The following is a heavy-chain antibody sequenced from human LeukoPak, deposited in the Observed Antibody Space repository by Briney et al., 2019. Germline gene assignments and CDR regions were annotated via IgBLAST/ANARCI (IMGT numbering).Heavy chain of an antibody. CDR3: AGDEGWTFDI. CDR2: IKQDGSVI. V-gene: IGHV3-7*01. D-gene: IGHD5-24*01. CDR1: GFSFSTHW. Sequence: PGGSLRLSCAASGFSFSTHWMSWFRQAPGKGLEWVALIKQDGSVIHYVDSVKGRFTISRDNAKNSPSLQTNSLRADDTAVYYCAGDEGWTFDIWGQGTKVTVSS. J-gene: IGHJ3*02.